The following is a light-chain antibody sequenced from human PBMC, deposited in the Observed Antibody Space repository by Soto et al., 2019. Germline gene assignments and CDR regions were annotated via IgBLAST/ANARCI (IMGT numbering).Light chain of an antibody. Sequence: DIQMTQSPSTLSASVGDRVIITCRASQGISSYLALYQQKPGKAPKLLIYAASTLQSGVPSRFSGSGSGTDFTLTISCLQSEDFATYYCQQYYSYPRTFGQGTKVDIK. J-gene: IGKJ1*01. V-gene: IGKV1-9*01. CDR1: QGISSY. CDR2: AAS. CDR3: QQYYSYPRT.